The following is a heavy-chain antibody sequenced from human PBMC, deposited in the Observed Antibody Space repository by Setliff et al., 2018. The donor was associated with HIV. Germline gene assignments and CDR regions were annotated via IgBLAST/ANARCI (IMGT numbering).Heavy chain of an antibody. CDR3: AKALPRERWLLLAPLDY. D-gene: IGHD2-21*01. CDR2: IYPGDSDT. V-gene: IGHV5-51*01. Sequence: GESLKISCKGSGYTFTSYWIGWVRQMPGKGLEWMGIIYPGDSDTRYSPSFQGRVTISADKSINTAYLQWSSLQASDTAMYYCAKALPRERWLLLAPLDYWGQGTLVTVSS. J-gene: IGHJ4*02. CDR1: GYTFTSYW.